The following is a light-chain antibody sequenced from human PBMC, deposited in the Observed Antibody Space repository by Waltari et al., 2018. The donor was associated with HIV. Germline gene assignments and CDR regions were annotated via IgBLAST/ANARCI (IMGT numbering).Light chain of an antibody. CDR2: KDS. Sequence: SYELTQTPSVSVSPGQAARITCSGDGLSKQYTYWYQQRPGQAPVLVIYKDSERPSGIPERYSGSSSGTTVTLTSSGVQAEDEADYYCQSADASDTVLWVFGGGTKVTVL. CDR3: QSADASDTVLWV. J-gene: IGLJ3*02. V-gene: IGLV3-25*03. CDR1: GLSKQY.